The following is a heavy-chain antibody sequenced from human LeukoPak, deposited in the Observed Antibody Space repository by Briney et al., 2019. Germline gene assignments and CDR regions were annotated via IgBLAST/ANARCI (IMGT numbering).Heavy chain of an antibody. CDR3: ARNRISAAGCVFDI. D-gene: IGHD6-13*01. J-gene: IGHJ3*02. V-gene: IGHV3-48*03. CDR2: ISTSGVYT. Sequence: GGSLRLSCAASGFTFSSYEMNWVRQAPGKGLEWVSYISTSGVYTNYADSVKGRFTISRDDAKNSLYLQMNSLIAEDTAMYYCARNRISAAGCVFDIWGQGTMVTVSS. CDR1: GFTFSSYE.